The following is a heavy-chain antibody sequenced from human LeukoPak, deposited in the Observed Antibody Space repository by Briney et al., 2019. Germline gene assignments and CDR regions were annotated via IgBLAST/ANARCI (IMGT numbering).Heavy chain of an antibody. Sequence: GGSLRLSCAASGFTFDDYAMDWVRQAPGKGLEWVSGISWNSGSIGYADSVKGRFTISRDNAKNSLYLQMNSLRAEDMALYYCAKARGYGSSSGIDYWGQGTLVTVSS. CDR1: GFTFDDYA. CDR2: ISWNSGSI. J-gene: IGHJ4*02. CDR3: AKARGYGSSSGIDY. D-gene: IGHD6-6*01. V-gene: IGHV3-9*03.